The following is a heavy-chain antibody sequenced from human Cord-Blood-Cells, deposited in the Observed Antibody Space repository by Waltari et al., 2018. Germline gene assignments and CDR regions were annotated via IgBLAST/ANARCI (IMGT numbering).Heavy chain of an antibody. V-gene: IGHV4-34*01. Sequence: QVQLQQWGAGLWKPSETLSLTCAVYGGSFSGYYWSWVRQPPGKGLEWIGEINHSGSTNYNPSLKRRVTISVDTSKNQFSLKLSSVTAADTAVYYCARDPNPLWGQGTLVTVSS. CDR1: GGSFSGYY. J-gene: IGHJ4*02. CDR2: INHSGST. CDR3: ARDPNPL.